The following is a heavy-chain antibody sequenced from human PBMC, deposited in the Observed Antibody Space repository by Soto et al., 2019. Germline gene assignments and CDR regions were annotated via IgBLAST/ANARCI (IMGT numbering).Heavy chain of an antibody. CDR2: IYYSGST. CDR3: ARDQSPFSGWPGMDV. V-gene: IGHV4-59*01. Sequence: SETLSLTCTVSGGSISSYYWSWIRQPPGKGLEWIGYIYYSGSTNYNPSLKSRVTISVDTSKNQFSLKLSSVTAADTAVYYCARDQSPFSGWPGMDVWGQGTTVTVSS. D-gene: IGHD6-19*01. J-gene: IGHJ6*02. CDR1: GGSISSYY.